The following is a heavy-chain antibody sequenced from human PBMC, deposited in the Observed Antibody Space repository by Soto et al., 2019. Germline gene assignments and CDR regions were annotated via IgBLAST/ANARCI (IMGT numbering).Heavy chain of an antibody. V-gene: IGHV6-1*01. D-gene: IGHD2-15*01. J-gene: IGHJ5*02. CDR3: ARDDGYCSGPSCHISVVIFDP. CDR1: GDSVSSNSAA. CDR2: TYYRSKWYN. Sequence: PSQTLSLTCAISGDSVSSNSAAWNWIRQSPSRGLEWLGRTYYRSKWYNDYAVSVKSRITINPDTSKNQFSLQLNSVTPEDTAVYYCARDDGYCSGPSCHISVVIFDPWGQGTLVTVSS.